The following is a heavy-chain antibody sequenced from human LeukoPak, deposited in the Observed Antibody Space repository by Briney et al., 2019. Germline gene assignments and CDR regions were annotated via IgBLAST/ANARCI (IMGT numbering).Heavy chain of an antibody. J-gene: IGHJ4*02. Sequence: SETLSLTCTVSGGSISSYYWSWIRQPPGKGLEWIGEINHSGSTNYNPSLKSRVTISVDTSKNQFSLKLSSVTAADTAVYYCAGTYYYDSSGYYYIDYWGQGTLVTVSS. V-gene: IGHV4-34*01. D-gene: IGHD3-22*01. CDR3: AGTYYYDSSGYYYIDY. CDR2: INHSGST. CDR1: GGSISSYY.